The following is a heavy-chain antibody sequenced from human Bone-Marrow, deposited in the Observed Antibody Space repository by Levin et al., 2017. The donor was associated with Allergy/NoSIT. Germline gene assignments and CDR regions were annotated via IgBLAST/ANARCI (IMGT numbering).Heavy chain of an antibody. CDR2: ISHIGST. J-gene: IGHJ4*02. V-gene: IGHV4-34*01. CDR3: APIFGDYGEFDS. CDR1: GGSLSVYF. D-gene: IGHD4-17*01. Sequence: SETLSLTCAVYGGSLSVYFWSWIRQPPGKGLEWIGEISHIGSTNYNPSLKSRVTISVDTSKNQFSLRLNSVTAADTAVYYCAPIFGDYGEFDSWGQGTLVSVSS.